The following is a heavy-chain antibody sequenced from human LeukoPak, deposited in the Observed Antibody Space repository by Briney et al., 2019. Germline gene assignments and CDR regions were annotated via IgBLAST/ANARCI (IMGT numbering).Heavy chain of an antibody. Sequence: PGGSLRLSCTASGFTLSGHAMHWVRQAPGKGLEWVAISSYDGSSEYLADSVKGRFTISRDNSRNLVHLQMNSLRVEDTAVYYCAKDLLITMTVLINWGQGTMVTVSS. CDR3: AKDLLITMTVLIN. D-gene: IGHD3-22*01. CDR1: GFTLSGHA. V-gene: IGHV3-30*04. J-gene: IGHJ3*01. CDR2: SSYDGSSE.